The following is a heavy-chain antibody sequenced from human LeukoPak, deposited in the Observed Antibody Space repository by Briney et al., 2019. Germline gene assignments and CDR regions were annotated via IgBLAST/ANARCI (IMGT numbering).Heavy chain of an antibody. CDR3: ARAPFPYYYDSSGYSQDAFDI. CDR2: INTDGSST. D-gene: IGHD3-22*01. CDR1: GFTFSSYW. Sequence: TGGSLRLSCAASGFTFSSYWMRWVRHAPGKGLVWVSRINTDGSSTSYADSVKGRFTISRDNAKNTLYLQMNSLRAEDTAVYYCARAPFPYYYDSSGYSQDAFDIWGQGTMVTVSS. J-gene: IGHJ3*02. V-gene: IGHV3-74*01.